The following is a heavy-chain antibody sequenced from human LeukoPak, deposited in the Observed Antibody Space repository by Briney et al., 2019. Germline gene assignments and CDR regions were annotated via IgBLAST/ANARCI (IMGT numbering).Heavy chain of an antibody. CDR1: GFTFSSYS. CDR3: ARDADYYDSSGYYFDY. Sequence: GGSLRLSCAASGFTFSSYSMNWVRQAPGKGLEWVSSISSSSSYVYYADSVKGRFTISRDNAKNSLYLQMNSLRAEDTAVYYCARDADYYDSSGYYFDYWGQGTLVTVSS. CDR2: ISSSSSYV. V-gene: IGHV3-21*01. J-gene: IGHJ4*02. D-gene: IGHD3-22*01.